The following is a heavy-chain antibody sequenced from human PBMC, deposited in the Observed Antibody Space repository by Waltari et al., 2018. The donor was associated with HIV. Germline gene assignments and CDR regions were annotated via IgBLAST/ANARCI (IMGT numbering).Heavy chain of an antibody. J-gene: IGHJ6*02. CDR1: GLTFSSYS. Sequence: EVQLVESGGGLVKPGGSLRLSCAASGLTFSSYSMNWVRQAPGKGLGWVSSISSSSIYISYADSVKGRFTISRDNAKNSLYLQMNSLRAEDTAVYYCARQDSSGGNYYYGMDVWGQGTTVTVSS. CDR2: ISSSSIYI. D-gene: IGHD3-22*01. V-gene: IGHV3-21*01. CDR3: ARQDSSGGNYYYGMDV.